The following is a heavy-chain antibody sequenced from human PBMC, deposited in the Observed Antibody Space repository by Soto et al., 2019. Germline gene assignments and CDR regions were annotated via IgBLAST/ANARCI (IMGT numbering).Heavy chain of an antibody. D-gene: IGHD2-8*01. J-gene: IGHJ4*02. Sequence: SETLSLTCTVSGGSISTYYWNWIRQPPGKGLEWIGYIYYGGSANYNPSLKSRVTISVDTPKKQFSLKLSSVTAADTAVYYRARGGHCTNGVCSALDYWGQGTLVTVSS. V-gene: IGHV4-59*08. CDR3: ARGGHCTNGVCSALDY. CDR1: GGSISTYY. CDR2: IYYGGSA.